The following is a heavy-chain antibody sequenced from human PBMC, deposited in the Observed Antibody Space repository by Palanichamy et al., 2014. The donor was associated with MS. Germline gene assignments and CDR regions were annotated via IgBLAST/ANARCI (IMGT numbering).Heavy chain of an antibody. CDR2: ISYDGSNK. CDR3: AKARMAGYLFSSLA. CDR1: GFTFSSYG. J-gene: IGHJ5*02. Sequence: QVQLVEVWGRPWSSLGGSLRLSCAASGFTFSSYGMHWVRQAPGKGLEWVAVISYDGSNKYYADSVKGRFTISRDNSKNTLYLQMNSLRAEDTAVYYCAKARMAGYLFSSLAWGQGTLVTVSS. V-gene: IGHV3-30*18. D-gene: IGHD3-9*01.